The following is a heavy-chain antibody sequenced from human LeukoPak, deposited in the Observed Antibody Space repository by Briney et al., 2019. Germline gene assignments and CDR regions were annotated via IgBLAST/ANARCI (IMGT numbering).Heavy chain of an antibody. Sequence: LGESLKISCKGSGYSFTSYWIGWVRQVPGKGLEWMGIIYPGDSDTRYSPSFQGQVTISADKSISTAYLQWSSLKASDTAMYYCASIPQRDIPGYFDLWGRGTLVTVSS. V-gene: IGHV5-51*01. CDR1: GYSFTSYW. CDR2: IYPGDSDT. D-gene: IGHD2-2*01. J-gene: IGHJ2*01. CDR3: ASIPQRDIPGYFDL.